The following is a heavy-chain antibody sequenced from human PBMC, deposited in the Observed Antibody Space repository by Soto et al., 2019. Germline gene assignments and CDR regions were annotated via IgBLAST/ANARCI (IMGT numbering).Heavy chain of an antibody. CDR2: ISAYNGNT. V-gene: IGHV1-18*01. CDR1: GYTFTSYG. Sequence: AAVKVSCKASGYTFTSYGISWVRQAPGQGLEWMGWISAYNGNTNYAQKLQGRVAMTTDTSTSTAYMELRSLRSDDTAVYYCARDTLNYYDSSGYDRWFDPWGQGTMVTVSS. J-gene: IGHJ5*02. D-gene: IGHD3-22*01. CDR3: ARDTLNYYDSSGYDRWFDP.